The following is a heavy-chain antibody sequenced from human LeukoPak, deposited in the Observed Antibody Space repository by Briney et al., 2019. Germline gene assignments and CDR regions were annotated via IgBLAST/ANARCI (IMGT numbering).Heavy chain of an antibody. CDR1: GGSIRSSYYY. D-gene: IGHD4-23*01. J-gene: IGHJ4*02. Sequence: SETLSLTCTVSGGSIRSSYYYWGWIRQPPGKGLEWIGYIYYSGSTYYNPSLKSRVTISVDTSKNQFSLKLSSVTAADTAVYYCARDLLNEGNHLDYWGQGTLVTVSS. CDR2: IYYSGST. V-gene: IGHV4-30-4*08. CDR3: ARDLLNEGNHLDY.